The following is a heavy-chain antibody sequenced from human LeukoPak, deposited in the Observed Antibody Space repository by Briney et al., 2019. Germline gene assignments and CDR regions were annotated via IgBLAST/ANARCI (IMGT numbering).Heavy chain of an antibody. Sequence: PGGSLRLSCAASGFTFSSYGMHWVRQAPGKGLEWVAFIRYDGSNKYYADSVKGRFTISRDNSKNTLYLQMNSLRAEDTAVYYCAKTPVGATDYFDYWGQGTLVTVSS. J-gene: IGHJ4*02. CDR2: IRYDGSNK. CDR3: AKTPVGATDYFDY. D-gene: IGHD1-26*01. CDR1: GFTFSSYG. V-gene: IGHV3-30*02.